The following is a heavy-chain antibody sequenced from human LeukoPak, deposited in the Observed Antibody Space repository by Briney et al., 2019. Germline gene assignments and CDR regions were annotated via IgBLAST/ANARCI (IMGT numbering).Heavy chain of an antibody. CDR1: GFTFSSYN. CDR2: ISGSSTTI. Sequence: PGGSLRLSCTTSGFTFSSYNMNWVRQAPGKGLEWVSYISGSSTTIYYADSVKGRFTISRDNAKNSLYLQMNSLRDEDTAVYYCARDGYYYDSSSYLAYWDQGTLVTVSS. V-gene: IGHV3-48*02. CDR3: ARDGYYYDSSSYLAY. J-gene: IGHJ4*02. D-gene: IGHD3-22*01.